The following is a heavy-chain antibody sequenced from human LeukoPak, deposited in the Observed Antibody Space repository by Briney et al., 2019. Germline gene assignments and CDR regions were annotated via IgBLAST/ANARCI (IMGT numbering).Heavy chain of an antibody. CDR1: GGSISSGGYS. CDR2: IYHSGST. CDR3: AREDIVVVPAAMKIFDY. V-gene: IGHV4-30-2*01. J-gene: IGHJ4*02. Sequence: PSETLSLTCAVSGGSISSGGYSWSWIRQPPGKGLEWIGYIYHSGSTYYNPSLKSRVTISVDTSKNQFSLKLSSVTAADTAVYYCAREDIVVVPAAMKIFDYWGQGTLVTVSS. D-gene: IGHD2-2*01.